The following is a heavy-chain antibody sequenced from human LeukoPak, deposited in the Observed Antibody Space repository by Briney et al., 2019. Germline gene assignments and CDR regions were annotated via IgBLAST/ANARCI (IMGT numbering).Heavy chain of an antibody. Sequence: SQTLSLTCTVSGGSISSGGYYWSWIRQHPGKGLEWIGYIYYSGSTYYNPSLKSRVTISVGTSKNQFSLKLSSVTAADTAVYYCARAPRGVYDSSGYYTTPHDYWGQGTLVTVSS. CDR1: GGSISSGGYY. CDR2: IYYSGST. V-gene: IGHV4-31*03. J-gene: IGHJ4*02. D-gene: IGHD3-22*01. CDR3: ARAPRGVYDSSGYYTTPHDY.